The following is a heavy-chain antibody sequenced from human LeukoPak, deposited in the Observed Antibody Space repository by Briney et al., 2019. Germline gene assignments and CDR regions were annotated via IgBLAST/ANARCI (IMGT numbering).Heavy chain of an antibody. CDR1: GFTFSSYW. Sequence: GGSLRLSCAASGFTFSSYWMSWVRQAPGKGLEWVANIKQDGSEKYYVDSVKGRFTFSRDNAKNSLYLQMNSLRAEDTAVYYCARSPPEANYYDSSGFDYWGQGTLVTVSS. D-gene: IGHD3-22*01. CDR3: ARSPPEANYYDSSGFDY. CDR2: IKQDGSEK. V-gene: IGHV3-7*01. J-gene: IGHJ4*02.